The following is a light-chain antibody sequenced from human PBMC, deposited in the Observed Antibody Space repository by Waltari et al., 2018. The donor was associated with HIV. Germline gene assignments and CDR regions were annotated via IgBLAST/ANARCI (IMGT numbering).Light chain of an antibody. J-gene: IGLJ3*02. V-gene: IGLV1-47*01. CDR3: AAWDDSLGGSLV. CDR1: NSNIGSNF. Sequence: QSVLTQPPSASGTPGQRITIACSGSNSNIGSNFVYWYPQFLGTTPILLIYWDDQRPSGVPGRFSGSKSGTSASLAISGLRSEDEADYYCAAWDDSLGGSLVFAGGTKLTVL. CDR2: WDD.